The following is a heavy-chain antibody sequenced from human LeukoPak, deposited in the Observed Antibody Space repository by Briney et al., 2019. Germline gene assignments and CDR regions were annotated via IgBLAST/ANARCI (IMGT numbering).Heavy chain of an antibody. CDR1: GFTFSSYA. J-gene: IGHJ4*02. V-gene: IGHV3-23*01. D-gene: IGHD5-12*01. CDR3: AKVLGWLQRGYFDY. Sequence: PGGSLRLSCAASGFTFSSYAMSWVRQAPGKGLEWVSAISGSGGSTYYADSVKGRFIISRDNSKNTLYLEMNSLRAEDTAVYYCAKVLGWLQRGYFDYWGQGPLVTVSS. CDR2: ISGSGGST.